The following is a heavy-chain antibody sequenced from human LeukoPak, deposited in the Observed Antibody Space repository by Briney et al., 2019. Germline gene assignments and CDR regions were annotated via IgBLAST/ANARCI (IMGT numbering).Heavy chain of an antibody. CDR1: GFTVSSNY. D-gene: IGHD3-10*01. Sequence: GGSLRLSCAASGFTVSSNYMSWVRQAPGKGLEWVSVIYSGGNTYYADSVKGRFTISRDNSKNTLYLQMNSLRAEDTAVYYCARDPRSYYYGSGSPYWGQGTLVTVSS. CDR3: ARDPRSYYYGSGSPY. V-gene: IGHV3-66*01. J-gene: IGHJ4*02. CDR2: IYSGGNT.